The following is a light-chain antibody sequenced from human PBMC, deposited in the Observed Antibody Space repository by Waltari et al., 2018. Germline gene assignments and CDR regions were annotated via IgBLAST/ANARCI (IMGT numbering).Light chain of an antibody. CDR3: EQCDSLPMT. Sequence: DIQMTQSPSSLSASVGDRVTITCQASQDISTYLNWYQQTPGKAPKLLIYDASSLETGVPSRFSGSGSGSDFTFTITSLQTEDIGTYYCEQCDSLPMTFGQGTRLEI. CDR1: QDISTY. CDR2: DAS. J-gene: IGKJ5*01. V-gene: IGKV1-33*01.